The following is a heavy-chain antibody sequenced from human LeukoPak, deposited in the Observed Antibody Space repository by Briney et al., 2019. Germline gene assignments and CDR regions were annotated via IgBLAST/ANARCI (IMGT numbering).Heavy chain of an antibody. D-gene: IGHD6-6*01. CDR1: GGSIRGYY. CDR2: INQNAGT. V-gene: IGHV4-34*01. Sequence: SETLSLTCAVSGGSIRGYYWSWVRQSPGKGLEWIGDINQNAGTDYNPSLKSRVTISIDSSKNQISLNVTAATAADTAIYYCARGRTRLSWLDPWGQGTLVTVSS. CDR3: ARGRTRLSWLDP. J-gene: IGHJ5*02.